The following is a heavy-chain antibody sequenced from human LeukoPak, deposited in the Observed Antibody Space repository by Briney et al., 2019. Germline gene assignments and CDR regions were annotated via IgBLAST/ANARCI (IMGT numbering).Heavy chain of an antibody. J-gene: IGHJ4*02. Sequence: GGSLRLSCAASGFTFSNYEMNWVRQAPGKGLYWVSYISGSGSTIYCADSVKGRFTISRDNAKNSLFLQMDSLRVEDTAIYFCARGPFSTGWYVDWGQGTLVTVSS. CDR2: ISGSGSTI. CDR1: GFTFSNYE. CDR3: ARGPFSTGWYVD. V-gene: IGHV3-48*03. D-gene: IGHD6-19*01.